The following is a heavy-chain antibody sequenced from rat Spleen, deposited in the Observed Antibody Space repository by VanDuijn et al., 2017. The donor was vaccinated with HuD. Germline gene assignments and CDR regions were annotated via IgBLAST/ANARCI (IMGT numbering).Heavy chain of an antibody. Sequence: EVQLVESGGGLVQPGRSLKLSCAASGFTFSNYGMAWVRQAPTKGLEWVATISYDGSSTYYRDTVKGRFTISRDNAKSTLYLQMDSLRSEDTATYYCARQEIRRAPVMDAWGQGASVTVSS. J-gene: IGHJ4*01. V-gene: IGHV5-29*01. CDR1: GFTFSNYG. D-gene: IGHD1-11*01. CDR3: ARQEIRRAPVMDA. CDR2: ISYDGSST.